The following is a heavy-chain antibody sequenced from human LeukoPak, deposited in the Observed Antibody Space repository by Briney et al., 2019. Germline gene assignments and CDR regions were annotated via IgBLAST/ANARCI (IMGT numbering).Heavy chain of an antibody. Sequence: GRSLRLSCAASGFTFSSYAMHWVRQAPGKGLEWVAVISYDGSNKYYADSVKGRFTISRDNSKNTLYLQMNSLRAEDTAVYYCARDGVLWFGEFALSNWFDPWGQGTLVTVSS. CDR3: ARDGVLWFGEFALSNWFDP. CDR2: ISYDGSNK. J-gene: IGHJ5*02. V-gene: IGHV3-30*04. CDR1: GFTFSSYA. D-gene: IGHD3-10*01.